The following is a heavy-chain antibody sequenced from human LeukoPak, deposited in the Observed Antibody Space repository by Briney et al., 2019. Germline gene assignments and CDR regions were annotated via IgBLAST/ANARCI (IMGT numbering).Heavy chain of an antibody. D-gene: IGHD2-2*01. J-gene: IGHJ6*02. CDR3: ARGSVDCSTPSCSTIYYYSGMDV. CDR2: IHYSGST. V-gene: IGHV4-39*01. CDR1: GGSISRTTYQ. Sequence: PSETLSLTCTVSGGSISRTTYQWGWIRQPPGKGLEWIGTIHYSGSTHYKPSLKSRVTMSVDTSKNQFSLRLSSVTAADAAVYHCARGSVDCSTPSCSTIYYYSGMDVWGQGTTVTVSS.